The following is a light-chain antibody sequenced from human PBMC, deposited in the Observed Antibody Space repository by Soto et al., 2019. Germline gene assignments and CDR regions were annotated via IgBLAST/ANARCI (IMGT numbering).Light chain of an antibody. Sequence: EIVFTQCPGTLSLSPGERPTLSCRGSQSVSSSYLAWSQQKPGQAPRLLIYDASSRPTEIPARFSGSGSGTDFTLTISSLEPEDFELDYCQQRSNWTITFGPGTRLEI. V-gene: IGKV3D-20*02. CDR3: QQRSNWTIT. CDR1: QSVSSSY. CDR2: DAS. J-gene: IGKJ5*01.